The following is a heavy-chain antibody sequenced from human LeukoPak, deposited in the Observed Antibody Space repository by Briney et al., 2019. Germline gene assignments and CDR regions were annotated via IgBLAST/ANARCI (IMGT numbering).Heavy chain of an antibody. CDR3: ARNLGYCSGGSCYTLYAFDI. V-gene: IGHV3-21*01. D-gene: IGHD2-15*01. CDR1: GFTFSRFTFSSYS. CDR2: ISSTSSYI. J-gene: IGHJ3*02. Sequence: GGSLRLSCAASGFTFSRFTFSSYSMNWVRQAPGKGLECVSSISSTSSYIYYADSVKSRFTISRDNSKNSLYLQMNSLRAEDTAVYYCARNLGYCSGGSCYTLYAFDIWGQGTMVTVSS.